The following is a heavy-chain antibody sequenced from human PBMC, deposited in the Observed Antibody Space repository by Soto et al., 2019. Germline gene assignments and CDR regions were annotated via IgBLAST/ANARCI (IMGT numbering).Heavy chain of an antibody. CDR3: ARDTRSTIPNWLDP. Sequence: EVQLVESGGGLVKPGGSLRLSCAASGFTFSSYSMNWVRQAPGKGLEWVSSISSSSSYIYYAEPVKGRFTIPRDNAKNARDLQMNSLRAEDTAVYYCARDTRSTIPNWLDPWVQGTLVTFSS. CDR2: ISSSSSYI. J-gene: IGHJ5*02. CDR1: GFTFSSYS. D-gene: IGHD5-12*01. V-gene: IGHV3-21*01.